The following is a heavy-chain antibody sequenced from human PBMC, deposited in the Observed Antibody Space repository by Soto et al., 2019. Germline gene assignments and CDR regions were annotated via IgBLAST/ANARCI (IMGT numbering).Heavy chain of an antibody. CDR3: ARDPSGSPQDY. CDR1: GYTFTDYD. Sequence: PSVKVSCKASGYTFTDYDISWVRQAPGQGLEWMGWIRPYNGDTNYAQKVQGRVTMTTDTSTSTAYMELRGLRSDDTAVYYCARDPSGSPQDYWGQGTLVTVSS. V-gene: IGHV1-18*01. D-gene: IGHD1-26*01. J-gene: IGHJ4*02. CDR2: IRPYNGDT.